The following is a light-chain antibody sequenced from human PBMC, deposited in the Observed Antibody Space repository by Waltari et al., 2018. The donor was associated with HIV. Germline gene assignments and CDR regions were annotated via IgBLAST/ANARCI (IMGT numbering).Light chain of an antibody. CDR1: HSTIGNNN. CDR2: RNN. CDR3: ATWGDSLSGPVV. J-gene: IGLJ2*01. Sequence: QSVLTQPPSASGTPGQRVTISCSGSHSTIGNNNVYWYRTLPGWAPRLLSYRNNQRPSGVPDRFSGSKSGTSASLAISGLRSEDEADYYCATWGDSLSGPVVFGGGTKLTVL. V-gene: IGLV1-47*01.